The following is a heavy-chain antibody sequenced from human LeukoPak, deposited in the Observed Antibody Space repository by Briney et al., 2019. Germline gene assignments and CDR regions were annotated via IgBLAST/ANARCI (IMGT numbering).Heavy chain of an antibody. J-gene: IGHJ4*02. Sequence: SETLSLTCTVSGGSISSSSYYWGWIRQPPGKGLEWIGSTYYSGSTYYNPSLKSRVTISVDTSKNQFSLKLSSVTAADTAVYYCARGLYSSGWNWGQGTLVTVSS. V-gene: IGHV4-39*07. CDR1: GGSISSSSYY. CDR3: ARGLYSSGWN. CDR2: TYYSGST. D-gene: IGHD6-19*01.